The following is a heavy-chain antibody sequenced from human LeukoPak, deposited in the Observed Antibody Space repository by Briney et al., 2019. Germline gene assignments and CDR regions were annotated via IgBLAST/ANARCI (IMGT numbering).Heavy chain of an antibody. CDR3: ARLMFFYCSGGSCYYAFDV. CDR1: GGSISSYY. Sequence: SETLSLTCTVSGGSISSYYWSWLRQPPGKGLEWIGYVYNSGRSSNYNPSLNSRVTISVDTSKNQFSLKLSSVTAADTAVYYCARLMFFYCSGGSCYYAFDVWGQGTMVTVSS. CDR2: VYNSGRSS. D-gene: IGHD2-15*01. J-gene: IGHJ3*01. V-gene: IGHV4-4*09.